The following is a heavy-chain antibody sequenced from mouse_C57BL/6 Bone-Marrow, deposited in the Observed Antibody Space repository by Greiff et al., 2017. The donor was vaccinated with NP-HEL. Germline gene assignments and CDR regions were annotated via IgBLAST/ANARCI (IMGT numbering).Heavy chain of an antibody. Sequence: VKLQQSGAELVRPGASVTLSCKASGYTFTDYEMHWVKQTPVHGLEWIGAIDPETGCTTYNQKFKGKAILTADKSSSTAYMELHSLTSEDSAVYYCKRRDGSGDYWGQGTTLTVAS. D-gene: IGHD1-1*01. CDR3: KRRDGSGDY. V-gene: IGHV1-15*01. CDR2: IDPETGCT. J-gene: IGHJ2*01. CDR1: GYTFTDYE.